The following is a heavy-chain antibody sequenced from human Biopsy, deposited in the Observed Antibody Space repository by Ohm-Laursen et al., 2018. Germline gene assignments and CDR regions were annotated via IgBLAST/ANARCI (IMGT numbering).Heavy chain of an antibody. J-gene: IGHJ3*01. Sequence: GASVKVSCKASGYTFTDYDIIWVRQAPGQGLEWMGWNNIRTGHTRYAQKFQGRVTMTRDTSINTAYLQVNGLTSDDTTVYYCARDDAEAREDGLDYWGQGTVVTVSS. CDR3: ARDDAEAREDGLDY. V-gene: IGHV1-2*02. CDR1: GYTFTDYD. D-gene: IGHD3-16*01. CDR2: NNIRTGHT.